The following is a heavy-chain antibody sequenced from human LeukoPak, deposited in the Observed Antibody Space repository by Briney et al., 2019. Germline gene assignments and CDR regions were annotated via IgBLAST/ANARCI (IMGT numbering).Heavy chain of an antibody. CDR3: AREGVSVVVRGNWFDP. CDR1: GYTFTSYG. CDR2: ISAYNGNT. Sequence: ASVKVSCKASGYTFTSYGISWVRQAPGQGPEWMGWISAYNGNTNYAQKLQGRVTMTTDTSTSTAYMELRSLRSDDTAVYYCAREGVSVVVRGNWFDPWGQGILVTVSS. V-gene: IGHV1-18*01. D-gene: IGHD2-15*01. J-gene: IGHJ5*02.